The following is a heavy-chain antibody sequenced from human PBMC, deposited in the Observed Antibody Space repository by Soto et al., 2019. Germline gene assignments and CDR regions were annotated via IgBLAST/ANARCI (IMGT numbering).Heavy chain of an antibody. V-gene: IGHV3-64D*06. CDR1: GFTFSSYA. CDR2: ITSNGRST. J-gene: IGHJ4*02. Sequence: PGGSLRLSCSASGFTFSSYAIHWVRQAPDKGLEYVSAITSNGRSTFYADSVKGRFTISRDNSKSTLHLQMSSLRAEDTALYYCVKDGDITTVVTPVYYFDSWGQGILVTVSS. D-gene: IGHD3-10*01. CDR3: VKDGDITTVVTPVYYFDS.